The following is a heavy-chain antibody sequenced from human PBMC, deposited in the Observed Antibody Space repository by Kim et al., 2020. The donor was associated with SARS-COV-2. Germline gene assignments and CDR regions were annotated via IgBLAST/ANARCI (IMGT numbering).Heavy chain of an antibody. J-gene: IGHJ6*02. CDR3: ARGLRQWLVRRPNIYGMDV. Sequence: SETLSLTCAVYGGSFSGYYWSWIRQPPGKGLEWIGEINHSGSTNYNPSLKSRVTISVDTSKNQFSLKLSSVTAADTAVYYCARGLRQWLVRRPNIYGMDVWGQGTTVTVSS. V-gene: IGHV4-34*01. CDR2: INHSGST. D-gene: IGHD6-19*01. CDR1: GGSFSGYY.